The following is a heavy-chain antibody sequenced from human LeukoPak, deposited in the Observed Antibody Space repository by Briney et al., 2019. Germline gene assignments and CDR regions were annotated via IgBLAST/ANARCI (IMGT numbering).Heavy chain of an antibody. V-gene: IGHV3-30*18. CDR3: AKPREGSSSWYAAG. D-gene: IGHD6-13*01. CDR1: GFTFSSYG. CDR2: ISYDGSNN. Sequence: PRGSLRLSCAASGFTFSSYGMHWVRQAPGKGLEWVAVISYDGSNNYYADPVKGRFTISRDNSKNTLYLQMNSLRAEDTAVYYCAKPREGSSSWYAAGWGQGTLVTVSS. J-gene: IGHJ4*02.